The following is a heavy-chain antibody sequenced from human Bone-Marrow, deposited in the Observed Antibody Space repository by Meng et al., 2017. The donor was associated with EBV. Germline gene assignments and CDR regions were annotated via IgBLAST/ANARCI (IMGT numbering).Heavy chain of an antibody. V-gene: IGHV4-34*01. D-gene: IGHD6-13*01. CDR1: GGSFSGYY. CDR2: INHSGST. J-gene: IGHJ4*02. CDR3: ARGRGYSSPNFDY. Sequence: QVQRPPWGEGLLKPSETLSLTCAVYGGSFSGYYWSWNRQPPGKGLEWIGEINHSGSTNYNPSLKSRVTISVDPSKNQFSLKLSSVTAADTAVYYCARGRGYSSPNFDYWGQGTLVTVSS.